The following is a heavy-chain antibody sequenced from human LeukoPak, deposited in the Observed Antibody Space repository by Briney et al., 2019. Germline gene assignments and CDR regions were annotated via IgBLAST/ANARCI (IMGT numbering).Heavy chain of an antibody. CDR3: ARMKKVLPEFEY. D-gene: IGHD4/OR15-4a*01. Sequence: ASVKVSCKASGYRFTDYYIHWVRQAPGQGLEWMGWINPASGMNPNSGGTFYAQKFRDRVTMSTDTSITTIYMGLSSLRSDDTAVYYCARMKKVLPEFEYWGQGSPLTVSS. CDR1: GYRFTDYY. V-gene: IGHV1-2*02. J-gene: IGHJ4*02. CDR2: INPASGMNPNSGGT.